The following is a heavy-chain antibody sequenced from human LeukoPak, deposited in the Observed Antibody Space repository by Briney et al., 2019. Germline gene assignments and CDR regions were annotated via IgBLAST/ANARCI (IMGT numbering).Heavy chain of an antibody. CDR3: ARGAYNWNHY. CDR2: IYYSGST. CDR1: GGSISSGGYY. Sequence: SETLSLTCTVSGGSISSGGYYWSWIRQHPGKGLEWIGYIYYSGSTYYNPSLKSRVTISVDTSKNQFSLKLSSVTAADTAVYYCARGAYNWNHYWGQGTLVTVSS. J-gene: IGHJ4*02. D-gene: IGHD1-20*01. V-gene: IGHV4-31*03.